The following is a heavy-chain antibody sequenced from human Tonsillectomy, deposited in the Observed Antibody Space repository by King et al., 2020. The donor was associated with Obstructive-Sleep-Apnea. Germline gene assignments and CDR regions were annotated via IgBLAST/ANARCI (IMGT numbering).Heavy chain of an antibody. Sequence: VQLVQSGAEVKKPGASVKVSCKASGYTFTGYYIHWVRQAPGQGLEWMGWINPNSGGTNYAQKFQGRVTMTRDTSISTAYMELSSLKSDDTAVYYCARFRIIDGSYSIDYWGQGTLVTVSS. CDR3: ARFRIIDGSYSIDY. CDR1: GYTFTGYY. J-gene: IGHJ4*02. D-gene: IGHD1-26*01. V-gene: IGHV1-2*02. CDR2: INPNSGGT.